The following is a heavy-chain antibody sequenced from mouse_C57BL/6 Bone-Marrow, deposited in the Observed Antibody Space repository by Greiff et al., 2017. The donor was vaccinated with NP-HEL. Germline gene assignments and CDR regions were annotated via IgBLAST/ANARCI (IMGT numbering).Heavy chain of an antibody. D-gene: IGHD1-1*01. CDR2: IYPGSGST. CDR3: ASFVTTVVATDY. CDR1: GYTFTSYW. V-gene: IGHV1-55*01. J-gene: IGHJ2*01. Sequence: QVHVKQPGAELVKPGASVKMSCKASGYTFTSYWITWVKQRPGQGLEWIGDIYPGSGSTNYNEKFKSKATLTVDTSSSTAYMQLSSLTSEDSAVYYCASFVTTVVATDYWGQGTTLTVSS.